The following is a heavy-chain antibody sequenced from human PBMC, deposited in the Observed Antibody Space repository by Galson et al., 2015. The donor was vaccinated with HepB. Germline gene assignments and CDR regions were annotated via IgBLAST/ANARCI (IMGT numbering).Heavy chain of an antibody. J-gene: IGHJ4*02. CDR3: ARDGFNRAYDY. CDR1: GFTFSSYW. V-gene: IGHV3-7*01. Sequence: SLRLSCAASGFTFSSYWMSWIRQAPGKGLEWVTNIKTDGSERYYVDSVRGRFTISRDNAKNSLYLEMNSLRVEDMAVYYCARDGFNRAYDYRGQGTLVTVSS. D-gene: IGHD2-2*03. CDR2: IKTDGSER.